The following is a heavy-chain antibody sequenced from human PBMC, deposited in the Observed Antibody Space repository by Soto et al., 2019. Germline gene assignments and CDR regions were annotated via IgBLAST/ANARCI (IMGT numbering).Heavy chain of an antibody. CDR2: IYYSGST. D-gene: IGHD3-22*01. CDR1: GGSISSGGYY. CDR3: ARAPYYDSSGYFAWFDP. V-gene: IGHV4-31*03. Sequence: NPSETLSLICTVSGGSISSGGYYWSWIRQHPGKGLEWIGYIYYSGSTYYNPSLKSRVTISVDTSKNQFSLKLSSVTAADTAVYYCARAPYYDSSGYFAWFDPWGQGTLVTVSS. J-gene: IGHJ5*02.